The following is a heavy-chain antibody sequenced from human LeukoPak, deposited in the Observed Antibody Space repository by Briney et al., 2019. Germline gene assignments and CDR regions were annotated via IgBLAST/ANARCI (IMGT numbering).Heavy chain of an antibody. V-gene: IGHV3-7*01. CDR3: ARDGSGWSVY. CDR2: IKHDGSET. CDR1: GFTFTGYC. Sequence: GGSVRLSCEASGFTFTGYCMSWLRQAPGQGLEWVASIKHDGSETYYVHYVQGRFIISRDNAKNSLYLQMNSLRAEDTAVYYCARDGSGWSVYWGQGTLVTVSS. J-gene: IGHJ4*02. D-gene: IGHD6-19*01.